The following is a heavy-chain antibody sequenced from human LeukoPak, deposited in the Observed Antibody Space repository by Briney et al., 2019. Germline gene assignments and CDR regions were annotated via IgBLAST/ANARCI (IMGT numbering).Heavy chain of an antibody. V-gene: IGHV3-33*01. J-gene: IGHJ5*02. Sequence: GGSLRLSCTASGFTFSSYGMHWVRGAPGKGLEWVAVIWYDGSNKYYADSVKGRFTISRDNSKNTLYLQMNSLRAEDTAVYYCARGHPGWFDPWGQGTLVTVSS. CDR3: ARGHPGWFDP. CDR1: GFTFSSYG. CDR2: IWYDGSNK.